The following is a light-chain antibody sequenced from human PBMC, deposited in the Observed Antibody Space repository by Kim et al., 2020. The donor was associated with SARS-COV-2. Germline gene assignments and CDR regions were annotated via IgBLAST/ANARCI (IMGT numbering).Light chain of an antibody. Sequence: QSALTQPASVSGSPGQSITISCTGTSSDVGGYNYVSWYQQHPGKAPKLMIYDVSRRPSGVSNRFSGSKSGTTASLTISGLQAEDEAVYYCSSYSTTSTPVVFGGGTQLTVL. CDR1: SSDVGGYNY. CDR3: SSYSTTSTPVV. CDR2: DVS. J-gene: IGLJ2*01. V-gene: IGLV2-14*01.